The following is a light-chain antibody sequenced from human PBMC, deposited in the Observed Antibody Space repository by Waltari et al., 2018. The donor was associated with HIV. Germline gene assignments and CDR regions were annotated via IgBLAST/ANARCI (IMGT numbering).Light chain of an antibody. CDR3: QSYDSSLVGYV. J-gene: IGLJ1*01. CDR2: GNN. CDR1: SSNIGAGYD. V-gene: IGLV1-40*01. Sequence: QSVLTQPPSVSGAPGQRVTISCTGSSSNIGAGYDVHWYQQLPGTAPKLLSYGNNNRPSGVPDRFAGSKSGPSASLAITGLQAEDEADYYCQSYDSSLVGYVFGTGTKVTVL.